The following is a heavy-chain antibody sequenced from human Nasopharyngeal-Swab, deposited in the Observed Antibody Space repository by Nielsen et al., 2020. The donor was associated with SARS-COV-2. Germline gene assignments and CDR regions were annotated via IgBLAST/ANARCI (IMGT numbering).Heavy chain of an antibody. V-gene: IGHV4-34*01. J-gene: IGHJ4*02. Sequence: SETLSLTCTVYGGPFSGYYWSWIRQPPGKGLEWIGEINHSGSTNYNPSLKSRVTISVDTSKNQFSLKLSSVTAADTAVYYCATLVGFDYWGQGTLVTVSS. CDR3: ATLVGFDY. CDR1: GGPFSGYY. CDR2: INHSGST.